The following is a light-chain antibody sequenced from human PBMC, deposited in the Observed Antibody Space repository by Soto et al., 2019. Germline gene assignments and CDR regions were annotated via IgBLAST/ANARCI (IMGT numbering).Light chain of an antibody. CDR3: QQYGSSPYT. CDR2: GAS. V-gene: IGKV3-20*01. J-gene: IGKJ2*01. Sequence: NVLTQSPGTLSLSPWERVTLSCRASQSVSSNYLAWYQQKPGQAPRLLIYGASVRATGIPDRFSGSGSGTDFTLTISRLEPEDFAVYYCQQYGSSPYTFGQGTKVDIK. CDR1: QSVSSNY.